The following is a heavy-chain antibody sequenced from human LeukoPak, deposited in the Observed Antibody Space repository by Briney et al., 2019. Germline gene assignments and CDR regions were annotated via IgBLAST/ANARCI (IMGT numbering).Heavy chain of an antibody. J-gene: IGHJ5*02. V-gene: IGHV5-51*01. CDR2: IYPGDYDT. CDR1: GYSFTNYW. D-gene: IGHD6-6*01. CDR3: VRQSIATTPFDP. Sequence: GESLKISCKDSGYSFTNYWIGWVRQMPGKGLEWMGMIYPGDYDTRYSPSFQGQVTISADTSISTAYLQWSSLKASDTAMYYCVRQSIATTPFDPWGQGTLVTVSS.